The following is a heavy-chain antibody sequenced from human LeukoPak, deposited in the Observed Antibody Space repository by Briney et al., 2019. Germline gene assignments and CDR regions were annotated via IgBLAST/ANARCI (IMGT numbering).Heavy chain of an antibody. CDR1: GGSISSSGYY. J-gene: IGHJ6*04. Sequence: SETLSLTCTVSGGSISSSGYYWSWIRQHPGKGLEWIGYIYYSGGTYYNPSLKSRVTISVDTSKNQFSLKLSSVTAADTAVYYCAKRDCSSTSCYKYGMDVWGKGTTVTVSS. CDR3: AKRDCSSTSCYKYGMDV. CDR2: IYYSGGT. D-gene: IGHD2-2*02. V-gene: IGHV4-31*03.